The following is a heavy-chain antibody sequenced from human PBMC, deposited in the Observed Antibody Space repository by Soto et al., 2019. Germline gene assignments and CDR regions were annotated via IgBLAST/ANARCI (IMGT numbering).Heavy chain of an antibody. CDR1: GGSIISKNW. Sequence: QVQLQESGPGLVKPSGTLSLTCAVSGGSIISKNWWSWVRQSPGKGLEWIGAIYYSGTTTYNPSLXGRVSISVDXPXXXFXXKLFSVTAADTAMYYCARDPDNCSVDSCYQGAFDIWGQGTMVNVSS. CDR3: ARDPDNCSVDSCYQGAFDI. J-gene: IGHJ3*02. V-gene: IGHV4-4*02. CDR2: IYYSGTT. D-gene: IGHD2-15*01.